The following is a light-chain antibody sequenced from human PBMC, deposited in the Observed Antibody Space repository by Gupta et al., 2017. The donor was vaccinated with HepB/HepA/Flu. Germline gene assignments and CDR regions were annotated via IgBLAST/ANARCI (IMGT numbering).Light chain of an antibody. CDR1: SSDVGDYKS. J-gene: IGLJ2*01. CDR2: NVS. Sequence: SALSQPASVSGSPGHSLTLPCTATSSDVGDYKSVSWYQQHPGKAPKLFISNVSNRPPGVSNRFSGSKSGNTASLTISGLQAEDEADYYCSSFTYTMTLVVFGGGTKVTVL. V-gene: IGLV2-14*01. CDR3: SSFTYTMTLVV.